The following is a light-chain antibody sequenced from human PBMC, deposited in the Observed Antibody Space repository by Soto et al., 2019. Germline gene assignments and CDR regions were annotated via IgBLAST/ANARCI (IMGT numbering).Light chain of an antibody. CDR2: GAS. V-gene: IGKV1-9*01. Sequence: IQLTQSPSSLSASVGDRVTITCRASQGVRSYLAWFQQRPGKAPKLLIFGASTLQNGVPARFSGSGSGTEFTLTISSLQPDDFATYYCQQYNSYPFGQGTKV. CDR1: QGVRSY. CDR3: QQYNSYP. J-gene: IGKJ1*01.